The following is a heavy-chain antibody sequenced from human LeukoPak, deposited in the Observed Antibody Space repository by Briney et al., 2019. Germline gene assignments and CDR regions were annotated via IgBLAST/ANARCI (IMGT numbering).Heavy chain of an antibody. CDR3: AKWGSFYYYDSSGYPDY. Sequence: VSLRLSCAASGFTFSSYAMSWVRQAPGKGLEWVSGISGSGDRTYYADSVKGRFTISRDNSKNTLYLQMNSLRVEDTAVYYCAKWGSFYYYDSSGYPDYWGQGSLDPVSS. J-gene: IGHJ4*02. CDR2: ISGSGDRT. CDR1: GFTFSSYA. D-gene: IGHD3-22*01. V-gene: IGHV3-23*01.